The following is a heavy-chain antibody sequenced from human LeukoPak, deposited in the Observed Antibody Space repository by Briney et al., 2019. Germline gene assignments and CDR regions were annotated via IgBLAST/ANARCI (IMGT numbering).Heavy chain of an antibody. V-gene: IGHV4-38-2*02. CDR1: DYSISNGYF. D-gene: IGHD1-26*01. J-gene: IGHJ6*03. Sequence: SETLSLTCTVSDYSISNGYFWGWIRQPPGKGLEWIGSIYHSGTTYYNPSLKSRVTMSVDTSKNQFSLKLSSVTAADTAVYYCARGALVGATRLGYYYYMDVWGKGTTVTVSS. CDR2: IYHSGTT. CDR3: ARGALVGATRLGYYYYMDV.